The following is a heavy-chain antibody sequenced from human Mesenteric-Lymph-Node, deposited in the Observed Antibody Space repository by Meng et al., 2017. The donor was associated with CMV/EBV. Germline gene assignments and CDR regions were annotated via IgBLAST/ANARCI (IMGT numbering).Heavy chain of an antibody. CDR3: AKGRYYDFWSGSGYFDH. D-gene: IGHD3-3*01. CDR1: GFTFSSYA. V-gene: IGHV3-23*01. J-gene: IGHJ4*02. Sequence: GGSLRLSCAASGFTFSSYAMSWVRQAPGKGLEWVSAISGSGGSTYYADSVKGRFTISRDNSKNTLYLQMNSLRAEDTAVYYCAKGRYYDFWSGSGYFDHWGQGTLVTVSS. CDR2: ISGSGGST.